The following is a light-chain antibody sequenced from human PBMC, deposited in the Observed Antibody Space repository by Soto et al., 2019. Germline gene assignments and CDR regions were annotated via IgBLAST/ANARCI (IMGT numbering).Light chain of an antibody. J-gene: IGKJ1*01. V-gene: IGKV1-39*01. CDR1: QSINSY. Sequence: DIQMTQSPSSLSASVGDRVTITCRASQSINSYLNWYQQKPGKAPKLLIYAASSLQSGVPSRFSGSGSGTDFTLTISRLEPEDFAVYYCQQYGSSPPWTFGQGTKVDIK. CDR2: AAS. CDR3: QQYGSSPPWT.